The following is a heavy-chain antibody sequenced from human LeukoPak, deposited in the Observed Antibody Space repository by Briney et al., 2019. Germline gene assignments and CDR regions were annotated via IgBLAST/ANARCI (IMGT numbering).Heavy chain of an antibody. CDR3: ARTLGYCGSTSCPDAFDI. Sequence: SETLSLTCTVSGGSISSYYWSWIRQPPGKGLEWIGYIYYSGSTNYNPSLKSRVTISVDTSKNQFSLKLSSVTAADTAVYYCARTLGYCGSTSCPDAFDIWGQGTMVTVSS. CDR1: GGSISSYY. V-gene: IGHV4-59*01. CDR2: IYYSGST. D-gene: IGHD2-2*01. J-gene: IGHJ3*02.